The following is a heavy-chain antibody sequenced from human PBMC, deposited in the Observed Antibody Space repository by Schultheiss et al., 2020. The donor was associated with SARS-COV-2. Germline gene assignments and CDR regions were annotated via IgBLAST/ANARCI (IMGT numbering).Heavy chain of an antibody. V-gene: IGHV3-30*04. J-gene: IGHJ3*02. D-gene: IGHD4-11*01. CDR1: GFTFSSYA. CDR2: ISHDGNNK. CDR3: AKGLDPHAFDI. Sequence: GESLKISCAASGFTFSSYAMHWVRQAPGKGLEWVAVISHDGNNKYYGDSVKGRFTISRDNSKNTLYLQMNSLRAEDTAVYYCAKGLDPHAFDIWGQGTTVTVSS.